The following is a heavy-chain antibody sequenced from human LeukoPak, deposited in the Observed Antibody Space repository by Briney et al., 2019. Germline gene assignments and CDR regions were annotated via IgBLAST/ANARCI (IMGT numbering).Heavy chain of an antibody. CDR2: INSDGSST. D-gene: IGHD3-10*01. J-gene: IGHJ6*02. CDR3: ARVMYYYGSGSPYYYGMDV. CDR1: GFTFSSYW. V-gene: IGHV3-74*01. Sequence: PGGSLRLPCAASGFTFSSYWMHRVRQAPGKGLVWVSRINSDGSSTSYADSVKGRFTISRDNAKNTLYLQMNSLRAEDTAVYYCARVMYYYGSGSPYYYGMDVWGQGTTVTVSS.